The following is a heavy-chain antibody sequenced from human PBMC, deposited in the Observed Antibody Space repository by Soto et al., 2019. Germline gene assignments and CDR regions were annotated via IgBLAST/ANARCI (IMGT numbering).Heavy chain of an antibody. CDR2: IVPVFGRV. V-gene: IGHV1-69*06. CDR1: GDTFTKYA. J-gene: IGHJ4*02. Sequence: QVHLVQSGAEVRKPGSSVRVSCKASGDTFTKYAISWLRQAPGQGLEWMGGIVPVFGRVTYAQRFQDRVSIIADKSTATSYLELTSLTADDTAVYYCPGVASGSTSDYFDYWGQGTLVTVSS. CDR3: PGVASGSTSDYFDY. D-gene: IGHD3-10*01.